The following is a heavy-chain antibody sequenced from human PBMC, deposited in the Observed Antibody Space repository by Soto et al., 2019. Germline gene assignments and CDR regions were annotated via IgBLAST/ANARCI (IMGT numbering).Heavy chain of an antibody. CDR1: GLTLRNDW. Sequence: PGGSLSLSCAGSGLTLRNDWLSWGRPASGKGLEWVANINQDGSERYYVDSVRGRFTISRDNVENSLYLQLNSLRPEDTAVYYCAVYGYGVSAAAYWGQGTLVTVSS. CDR3: AVYGYGVSAAAY. D-gene: IGHD4-17*01. J-gene: IGHJ4*02. CDR2: INQDGSER. V-gene: IGHV3-7*03.